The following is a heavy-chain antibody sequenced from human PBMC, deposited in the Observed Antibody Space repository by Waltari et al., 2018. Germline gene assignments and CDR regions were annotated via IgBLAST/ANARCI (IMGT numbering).Heavy chain of an antibody. CDR2: IYSTGSTI. D-gene: IGHD5-12*01. Sequence: EVQLVESGGGLVQPGGSLSLSCAASGFTFMNSGMNLVRRAPGKGLEWFSYIYSTGSTIYYADSVKGRFTISRDNAQNSLYLQMNSLRADDTAVYYCARGYRKAFDIWGQGTMVTVSS. J-gene: IGHJ3*02. V-gene: IGHV3-48*03. CDR1: GFTFMNSG. CDR3: ARGYRKAFDI.